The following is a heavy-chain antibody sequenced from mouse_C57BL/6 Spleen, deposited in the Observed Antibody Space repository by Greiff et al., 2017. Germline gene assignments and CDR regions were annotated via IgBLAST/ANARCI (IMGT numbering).Heavy chain of an antibody. J-gene: IGHJ4*01. CDR3: ARCGSYDYDVMDY. CDR2: ISYSGST. D-gene: IGHD6-5*01. CDR1: GYSITSDY. Sequence: EVQRVESGPGLAKPSQTLSLTCSVTGYSITSDYWNWIRKFPGNKLEYMGYISYSGSTYYNPSLKSRISITRDTSKNQYYLQLKSVTTEDKATYYYARCGSYDYDVMDYWGQGTSVTVSS. V-gene: IGHV3-8*01.